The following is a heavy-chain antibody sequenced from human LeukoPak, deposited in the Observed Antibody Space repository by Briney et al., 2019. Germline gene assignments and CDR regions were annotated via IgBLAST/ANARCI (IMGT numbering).Heavy chain of an antibody. CDR2: ISYDGSNK. CDR3: AKEWELTHVFDI. Sequence: PGRSLRLSCAASGFTFSSYGMHWVRQAPGKGLEWVAVISYDGSNKYYADSVKGRFTISRDNAKNSLYLQMNSLRAEDTALYYCAKEWELTHVFDIWGQGTMVTVSS. CDR1: GFTFSSYG. J-gene: IGHJ3*02. D-gene: IGHD3-10*01. V-gene: IGHV3-30*18.